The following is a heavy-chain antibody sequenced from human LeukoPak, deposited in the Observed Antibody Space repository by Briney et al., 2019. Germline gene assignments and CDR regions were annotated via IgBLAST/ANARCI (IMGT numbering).Heavy chain of an antibody. V-gene: IGHV3-23*01. D-gene: IGHD2-8*02. CDR2: IIGSGGST. CDR1: GFTFSNYA. J-gene: IGHJ4*02. Sequence: GGSLRLSCAASGFTFSNYAMSWVRQAPGKGLEWVSGIIGSGGSTYYADSVKGRFTISRDNSKDTLYLQMNSLRAEDTAVYYCAKRVVYYFDYWGQGTLVTVSS. CDR3: AKRVVYYFDY.